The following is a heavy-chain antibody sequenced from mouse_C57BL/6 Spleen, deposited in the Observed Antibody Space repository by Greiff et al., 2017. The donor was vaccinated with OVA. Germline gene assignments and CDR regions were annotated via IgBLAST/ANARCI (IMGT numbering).Heavy chain of an antibody. V-gene: IGHV6-6*01. CDR2: IRNKANNHAT. J-gene: IGHJ2*01. D-gene: IGHD3-2*02. Sequence: LQQSGGGLVQPGGSMKLSCAASGFTFSDAWMDWVRQSPEKGLEWVAEIRNKANNHATYYAESVKGRFTISRDDSKSSVYLQMNSLRAEDTGIYYCTRPQTAQALYYFDYWGQGTTLTVSS. CDR3: TRPQTAQALYYFDY. CDR1: GFTFSDAW.